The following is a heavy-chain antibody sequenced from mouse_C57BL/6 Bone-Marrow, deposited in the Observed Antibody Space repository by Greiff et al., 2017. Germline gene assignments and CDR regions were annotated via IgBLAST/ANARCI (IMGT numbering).Heavy chain of an antibody. Sequence: EVKLQESGTVLARPGASVKMSCKTSGYTFTNYWMHWVKQRPGQGLEWIGAIYPGNSDTSYNQKFTGKAKLTAVTSSSTAYMELSRLTNEDSAVYYCTRRDYYGCSYVYFDYWGQGTTLTVSS. CDR1: GYTFTNYW. V-gene: IGHV1-5*01. J-gene: IGHJ2*01. D-gene: IGHD1-1*01. CDR3: TRRDYYGCSYVYFDY. CDR2: IYPGNSDT.